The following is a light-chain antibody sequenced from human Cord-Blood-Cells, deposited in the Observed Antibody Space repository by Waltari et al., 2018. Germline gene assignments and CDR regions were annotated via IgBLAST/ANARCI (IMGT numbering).Light chain of an antibody. Sequence: DIQLTQSPSFLSASVGDRVTITCRASQGISSCLAWYQPKPGKAPKLLIYAASTLQSGVPSRFSGSGSGTEFTLTISSLQPEDFATYYCQQLNSYPRTFGQGTKLEIK. V-gene: IGKV1-9*01. CDR2: AAS. CDR1: QGISSC. CDR3: QQLNSYPRT. J-gene: IGKJ2*01.